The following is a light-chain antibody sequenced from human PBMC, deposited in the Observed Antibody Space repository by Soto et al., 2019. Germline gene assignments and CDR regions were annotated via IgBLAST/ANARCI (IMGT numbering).Light chain of an antibody. J-gene: IGLJ1*01. Sequence: SYELTQPPSVSVAPGKTAGITCGGNNIGSKSVHWYQQKPGQAPVLVIYYDSDRPSGIPERFSGSNSGNTATLTISRVEAGDEADYYCQVWDSSSSYVFGTGTKVTVL. V-gene: IGLV3-21*04. CDR2: YDS. CDR1: NIGSKS. CDR3: QVWDSSSSYV.